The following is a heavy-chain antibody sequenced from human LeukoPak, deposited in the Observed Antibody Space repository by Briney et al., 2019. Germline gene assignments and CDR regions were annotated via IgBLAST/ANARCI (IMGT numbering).Heavy chain of an antibody. D-gene: IGHD2-2*01. CDR3: ARKLAPVFDY. CDR1: GFTFSGYW. V-gene: IGHV3-7*03. Sequence: PGGSLRLSCAASGFTFSGYWMSWVRQAPGKGLEWVANINQDESEKYYVDSVKGRFTISRDNAKKSLFLQMNSLRAEDTAVYYCARKLAPVFDYWGQGTLVTVSS. CDR2: INQDESEK. J-gene: IGHJ4*02.